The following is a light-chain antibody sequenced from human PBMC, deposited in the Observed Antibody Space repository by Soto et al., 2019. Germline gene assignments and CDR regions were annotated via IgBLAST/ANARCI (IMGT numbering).Light chain of an antibody. CDR3: AAWDDSLNGYV. V-gene: IGLV1-44*01. Sequence: QSVLTQPASMSGSPGQRVTISCSGSSSNIGSNTVNWYQQLPGTAPKLLIYSNNQRPSGVPDRFSGSKSGTSASLAISGLQSEDEADYYCAAWDDSLNGYVFGTGTKVTVL. CDR1: SSNIGSNT. CDR2: SNN. J-gene: IGLJ1*01.